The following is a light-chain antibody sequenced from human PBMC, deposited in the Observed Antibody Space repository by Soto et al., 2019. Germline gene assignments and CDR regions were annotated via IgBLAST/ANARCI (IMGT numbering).Light chain of an antibody. CDR2: DVS. V-gene: IGLV2-14*01. CDR1: SSDVGGYNY. Sequence: QSVLTQPASVSGSPGQSITISCTGTSSDVGGYNYVSWYQQHPGKASKLMIYDVSNRPSGFSNRFSGSKSGNTASLTISGLQAEDEADYYCSSYTSSSTPGFGTGTKVTVL. J-gene: IGLJ1*01. CDR3: SSYTSSSTPG.